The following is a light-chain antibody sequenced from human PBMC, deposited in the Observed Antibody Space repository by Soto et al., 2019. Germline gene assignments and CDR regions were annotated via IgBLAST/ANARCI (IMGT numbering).Light chain of an antibody. CDR1: QSVNINY. V-gene: IGKV3-20*01. CDR3: QQYDTSPRT. J-gene: IGKJ1*01. CDR2: ATS. Sequence: EIVLTQSPGTLSLSPGERATHSCRASQSVNINYLAWYQQKPGQGPRLLMYATSIRATGIPDRFSGRVSGTDFTLTISRLEPEDFAVYYCQQYDTSPRTFGQGTKVELK.